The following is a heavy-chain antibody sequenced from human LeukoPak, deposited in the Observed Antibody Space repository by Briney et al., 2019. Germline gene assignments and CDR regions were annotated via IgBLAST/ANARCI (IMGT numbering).Heavy chain of an antibody. D-gene: IGHD6-13*01. J-gene: IGHJ4*02. Sequence: SETLSLTCTVSGGSISSSSYYWGWIRQPPGKGLEWIGSTYYSGSTYYNPSLKSRVTISVDTSKNQFSLKLSSVTAADTAVYYCARLAAAGTFYFDYWGQGTLVTVSS. CDR2: TYYSGST. V-gene: IGHV4-39*01. CDR1: GGSISSSSYY. CDR3: ARLAAAGTFYFDY.